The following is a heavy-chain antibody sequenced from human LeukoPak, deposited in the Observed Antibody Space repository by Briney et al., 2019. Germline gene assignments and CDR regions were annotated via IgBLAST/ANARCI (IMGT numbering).Heavy chain of an antibody. J-gene: IGHJ4*02. CDR2: IYHSGST. D-gene: IGHD5-18*01. Sequence: KPSETLSLTCTVSGGSISSGGYSWSWIRQPPGKGLEWIGYIYHSGSTYYNPSLKSRVTISVDRSKNQFSLKLSSVTAADTAVYYCARYVDTAGRIDYWGQGTLVTVSS. CDR1: GGSISSGGYS. V-gene: IGHV4-30-2*01. CDR3: ARYVDTAGRIDY.